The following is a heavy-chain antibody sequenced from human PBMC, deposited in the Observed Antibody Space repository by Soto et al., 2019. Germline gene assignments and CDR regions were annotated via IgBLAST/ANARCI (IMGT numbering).Heavy chain of an antibody. V-gene: IGHV3-74*03. D-gene: IGHD3-22*01. Sequence: PGGSLRLSCAASGFTFSNYWMHWVRQAPGKGLVWVSHIDSDGSSTTYADSARGRFTISRDNAKNTLYLQMNSLRDEDTAVYYCARGADYDSSGIRLNWFDPWGQGTLVTVSS. CDR3: ARGADYDSSGIRLNWFDP. J-gene: IGHJ5*02. CDR1: GFTFSNYW. CDR2: IDSDGSST.